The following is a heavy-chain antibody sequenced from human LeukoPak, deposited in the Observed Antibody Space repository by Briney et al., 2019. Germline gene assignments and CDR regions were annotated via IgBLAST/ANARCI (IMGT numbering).Heavy chain of an antibody. Sequence: PSETLSLTCAVYGGSFSGYYWSWIRQPPGKGLEWIGEINHSGSTNYNPSLKSRVTISVDTSKNQFSLKLSSVTAADTAVYYCARDANDYGNDYWGQGTLVTVSS. CDR3: ARDANDYGNDY. D-gene: IGHD4-17*01. CDR2: INHSGST. J-gene: IGHJ4*02. V-gene: IGHV4-34*01. CDR1: GGSFSGYY.